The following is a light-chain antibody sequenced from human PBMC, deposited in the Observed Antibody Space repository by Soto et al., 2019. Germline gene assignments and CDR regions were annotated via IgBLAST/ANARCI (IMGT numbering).Light chain of an antibody. CDR3: NSYTSSSSVV. V-gene: IGLV2-14*01. Sequence: QSALTQPASVSGSPGQSITISCTGTSSDVGGYNYVSWYQQHPGKAPKLMIYEVSNRPSGVSNRFSGSKSGNTASLTISGLQAEDEAEYYCNSYTSSSSVVFGGGTKVTVL. J-gene: IGLJ2*01. CDR2: EVS. CDR1: SSDVGGYNY.